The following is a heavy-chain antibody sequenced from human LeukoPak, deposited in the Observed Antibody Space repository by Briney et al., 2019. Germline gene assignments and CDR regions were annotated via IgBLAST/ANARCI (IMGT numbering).Heavy chain of an antibody. CDR2: SSHSGYT. V-gene: IGHV4-59*08. Sequence: KSSETLSLTCTVSGGSISSYYWTWIRQPPGKGLEWIGYSSHSGYTNYNPSLKSRVTVSVDTSKNQFSLKLSSVTAADTAVYYCASQTSGAPLDYWGQGTLVTVSS. J-gene: IGHJ4*02. D-gene: IGHD3-10*01. CDR1: GGSISSYY. CDR3: ASQTSGAPLDY.